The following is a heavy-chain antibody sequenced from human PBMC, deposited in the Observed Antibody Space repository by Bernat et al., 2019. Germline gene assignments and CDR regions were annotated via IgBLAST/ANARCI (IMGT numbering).Heavy chain of an antibody. V-gene: IGHV3-73*01. D-gene: IGHD3-22*01. CDR2: IRSKANSYAT. CDR1: GFTFSGSA. CDR3: TRVVISRISTYYYYGMDV. Sequence: EVQLVESGGGLVQPGGSLKLSCAASGFTFSGSAMHWVRQASGKGLEWVGRIRSKANSYATAYAASVKGRFTISRDDSKNTAYLQMNSLKTEDTAVYYCTRVVISRISTYYYYGMDVWAKGPRSPSP. J-gene: IGHJ6*02.